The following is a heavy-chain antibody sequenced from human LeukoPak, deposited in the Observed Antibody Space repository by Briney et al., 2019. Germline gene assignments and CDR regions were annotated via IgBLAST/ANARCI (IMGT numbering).Heavy chain of an antibody. CDR2: ISSSGSTL. CDR1: GFTVSFYS. V-gene: IGHV3-48*04. CDR3: ATSLLGYSSGWHFDL. Sequence: GGSVSLLDAVYGFTVSFYSMMWARHAGGNGREWASYISSSGSTLYYEDSVKGRFTISRDNAKNSLYLQMNSLIAEDTAVYYCATSLLGYSSGWHFDLWGRGTLVTVSS. J-gene: IGHJ2*01. D-gene: IGHD6-19*01.